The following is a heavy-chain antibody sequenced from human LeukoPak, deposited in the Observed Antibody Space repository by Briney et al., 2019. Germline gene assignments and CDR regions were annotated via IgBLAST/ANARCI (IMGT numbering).Heavy chain of an antibody. V-gene: IGHV3-48*01. D-gene: IGHD5-24*01. J-gene: IGHJ4*02. CDR3: TGVRRGWLQSFDY. Sequence: GGSLRLSCAASGFTFSDYSMNWVRQAPGKGLEWISYIGIDSGNTNYADSVKGRFTISGDKAKNSLYLQMNSLRVEDTAVYYCTGVRRGWLQSFDYWGQGTLVTASS. CDR2: IGIDSGNT. CDR1: GFTFSDYS.